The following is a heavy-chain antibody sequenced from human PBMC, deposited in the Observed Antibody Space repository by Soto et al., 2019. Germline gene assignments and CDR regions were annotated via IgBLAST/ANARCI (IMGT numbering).Heavy chain of an antibody. CDR3: ARVIGYSNYHWFDP. Sequence: QVQLVESGGGVVQPGRSLRLSCAASGFTFSSYAMHWVRQAPGKGLEWVAVISYDGSNKYYADSVKGRFTISRDNSKNTLYLQMNSLRAEDTAVYYCARVIGYSNYHWFDPWGQGNLVTVSS. CDR1: GFTFSSYA. V-gene: IGHV3-30-3*01. D-gene: IGHD4-4*01. CDR2: ISYDGSNK. J-gene: IGHJ5*02.